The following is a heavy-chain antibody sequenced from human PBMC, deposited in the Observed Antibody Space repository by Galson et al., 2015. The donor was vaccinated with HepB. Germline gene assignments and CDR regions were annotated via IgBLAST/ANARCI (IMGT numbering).Heavy chain of an antibody. V-gene: IGHV3-66*01. CDR1: GFTVSSNY. CDR2: IYSGGST. CDR3: ARESEVSGWYFFDY. J-gene: IGHJ4*02. Sequence: SLRLSCAASGFTVSSNYMSWVRQAPGKGLEWVSVIYSGGSTYYADSVKGRFTISRDNSKNTVYLQMNSLRAEDTAVYYCARESEVSGWYFFDYWGQGTLATVSS. D-gene: IGHD6-19*01.